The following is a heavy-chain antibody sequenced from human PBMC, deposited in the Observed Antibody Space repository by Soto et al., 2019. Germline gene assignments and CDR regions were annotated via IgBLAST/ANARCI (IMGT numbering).Heavy chain of an antibody. V-gene: IGHV2-5*01. CDR3: AHSDGGYEIIYFDF. J-gene: IGHJ4*02. D-gene: IGHD5-12*01. CDR2: IYYNDDR. Sequence: SGPTLVNPTQTLTLTCTFSGFSFTTAGVAVGWIRQTPGGALEWLTLIYYNDDRRFSPPLKTRLTITGDTSKNQVVLPLTNVDPGDTATYFCAHSDGGYEIIYFDFWGQGIPVTVS. CDR1: GFSFTTAGVA.